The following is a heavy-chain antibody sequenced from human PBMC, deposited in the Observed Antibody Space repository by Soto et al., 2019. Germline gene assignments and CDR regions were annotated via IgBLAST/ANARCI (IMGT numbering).Heavy chain of an antibody. J-gene: IGHJ4*02. CDR1: GFPFSNYY. Sequence: GGSLRLSCVASGFPFSNYYMDWVRQAPGKGLEWVAVISGSEDNIHYADSVKGRFTISRDNAKNTLYLHMNSLRAEDTAVYYCVRDMQLWRLDSWGQGTLVTVSS. CDR2: ISGSEDNI. V-gene: IGHV3-23*01. CDR3: VRDMQLWRLDS. D-gene: IGHD2-15*01.